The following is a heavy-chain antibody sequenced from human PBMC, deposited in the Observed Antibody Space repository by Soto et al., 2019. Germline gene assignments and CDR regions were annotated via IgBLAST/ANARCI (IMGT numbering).Heavy chain of an antibody. CDR1: GYSFTSYW. V-gene: IGHV5-51*01. Sequence: GEALKSSWEGSGYSFTSYWIGWVRQMPGKSLEGMGIIYPGDSDTRYSPSFQGQVTISADKSISTAYLQWSSLKASDTAMYYCARHSRSSIVITSAPAFDIWGQGTMVPVSS. D-gene: IGHD3-16*02. J-gene: IGHJ3*02. CDR3: ARHSRSSIVITSAPAFDI. CDR2: IYPGDSDT.